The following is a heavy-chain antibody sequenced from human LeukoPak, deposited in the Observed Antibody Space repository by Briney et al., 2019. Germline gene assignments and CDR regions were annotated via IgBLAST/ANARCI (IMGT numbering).Heavy chain of an antibody. CDR2: INHSGST. D-gene: IGHD3-10*01. CDR1: GGSFSGYY. V-gene: IGHV4-34*01. CDR3: ARLSWPGRGSRFDP. Sequence: SETLSLTCAVYGGSFSGYYWSWIRQPPGKGLEWIGEINHSGSTNYNPSLKSRVTISVDTSKNQFSLKLSSVTAADTAVYFCARLSWPGRGSRFDPWGQGTLVTVSS. J-gene: IGHJ5*02.